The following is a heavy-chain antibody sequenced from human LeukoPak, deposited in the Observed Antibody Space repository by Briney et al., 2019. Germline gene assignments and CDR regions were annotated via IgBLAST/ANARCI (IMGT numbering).Heavy chain of an antibody. D-gene: IGHD3-22*01. J-gene: IGHJ4*02. CDR3: ARDFDSSGPFDY. CDR2: ISYDGSNK. Sequence: GWSLRLSCAASGFAFSSYAMHWVRQAPGKGLEWVAVISYDGSNKYYADSVKGRFTISRDNSKNTLYLQMNSLRAEDTAVYYCARDFDSSGPFDYWGQGTLVTVSS. CDR1: GFAFSSYA. V-gene: IGHV3-30-3*01.